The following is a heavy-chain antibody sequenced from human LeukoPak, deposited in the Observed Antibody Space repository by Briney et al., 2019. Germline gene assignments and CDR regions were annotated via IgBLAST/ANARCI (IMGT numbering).Heavy chain of an antibody. J-gene: IGHJ3*02. CDR2: VYSSGTT. D-gene: IGHD4-17*01. CDR3: ARGPVTKFDI. CDR1: GFTVSSNY. Sequence: GGSLRLSCAASGFTVSSNYMSWVRQAPGKGLEWVSVVYSSGTTYYADSVKGRFTISRVNSNNALYLQMNSLRDEDTAVYYCARGPVTKFDIWGQGTILTVSS. V-gene: IGHV3-53*01.